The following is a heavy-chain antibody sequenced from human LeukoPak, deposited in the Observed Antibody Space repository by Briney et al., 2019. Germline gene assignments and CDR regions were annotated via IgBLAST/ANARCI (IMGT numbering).Heavy chain of an antibody. CDR1: GFTFSSYA. CDR2: ISYDGSNK. J-gene: IGHJ4*02. Sequence: PGRSLRLSCAASGFTFSSYAMHWVRQAPGKGLERGAVISYDGSNKYYADSVKGRFTISRDNSKNTLYLQMNSLRAEDTAVYYCARGGLQVVPAAIGAYWGQGTLVTVSS. CDR3: ARGGLQVVPAAIGAY. V-gene: IGHV3-30*04. D-gene: IGHD2-2*01.